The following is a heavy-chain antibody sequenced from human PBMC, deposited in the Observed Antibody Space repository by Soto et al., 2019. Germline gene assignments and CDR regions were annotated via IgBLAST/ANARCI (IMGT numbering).Heavy chain of an antibody. J-gene: IGHJ6*03. CDR3: ARDAWPSIAARYYYMDV. CDR1: GGSISSYY. CDR2: IYYSGST. D-gene: IGHD6-6*01. V-gene: IGHV4-59*01. Sequence: SETLSLTCTVSGGSISSYYWSWIRQPPGKGLEWIGYIYYSGSTNYNPSLKSRVTISVDTSKNQLSLKLSSVTAADTAVYYCARDAWPSIAARYYYMDVWGKGTTVTVSS.